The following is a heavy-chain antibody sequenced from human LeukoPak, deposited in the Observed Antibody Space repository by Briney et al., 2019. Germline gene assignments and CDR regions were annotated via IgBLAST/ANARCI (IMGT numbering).Heavy chain of an antibody. D-gene: IGHD6-19*01. V-gene: IGHV3-30*02. CDR3: AKDLYSSGWYRRSVAFDI. CDR2: IHYDSSTE. Sequence: GGSLRLSCAASGFAFSSYGMHWVRQAPGKGLEWVAYIHYDSSTEDYADSVKGRFTISRDNSKNTLFLQMNSLRAEDTAVYYCAKDLYSSGWYRRSVAFDIWGQGTMVTVSS. CDR1: GFAFSSYG. J-gene: IGHJ3*02.